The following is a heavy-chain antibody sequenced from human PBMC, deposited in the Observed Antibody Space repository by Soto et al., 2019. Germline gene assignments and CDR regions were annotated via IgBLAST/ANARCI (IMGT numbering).Heavy chain of an antibody. CDR3: ARSGYCTNGVCYGLDY. CDR1: GGSISSYY. Sequence: SETLSLTCTVSGGSISSYYWSWIRQPPGKGLEWIGYIYYSGSTNYNPSLKSRVTISVDTSKNQFFLKLSSVTAADTAVYYCARSGYCTNGVCYGLDYWGQGTLVTVSS. J-gene: IGHJ4*02. D-gene: IGHD2-8*01. CDR2: IYYSGST. V-gene: IGHV4-59*01.